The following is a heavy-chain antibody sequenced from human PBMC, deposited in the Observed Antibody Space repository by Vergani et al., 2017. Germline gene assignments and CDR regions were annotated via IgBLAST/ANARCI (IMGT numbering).Heavy chain of an antibody. V-gene: IGHV3-15*01. J-gene: IGHJ6*03. D-gene: IGHD2-21*01. CDR3: TAEKEVAFYYSYYHMDV. CDR1: GFTFSNSA. CDR2: IKSNADGGSA. Sequence: EVHLLESGGGQVEAGGSLRLSCVASGFTFSNSAMSWVRQTSGKGLEWVARIKSNADGGSADYAASVKGRFIISRDDSKNFLYLQMNSLKIEDTALYFCTAEKEVAFYYSYYHMDVWGKGTTVTVSS.